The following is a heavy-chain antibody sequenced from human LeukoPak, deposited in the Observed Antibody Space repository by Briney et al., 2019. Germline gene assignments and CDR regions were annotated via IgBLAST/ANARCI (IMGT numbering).Heavy chain of an antibody. Sequence: GGSLRLSCAASGFTFSNAWMSWVRQAPGKGLEWVGRIKSKTDGGTTDYAAPVKGRFTISRDDSKNTLYLQMNSLKTEDTAVYYCTTDIEQWLVRVDYWGQGTLVTVSS. CDR1: GFTFSNAW. J-gene: IGHJ4*02. CDR3: TTDIEQWLVRVDY. D-gene: IGHD6-19*01. V-gene: IGHV3-15*01. CDR2: IKSKTDGGTT.